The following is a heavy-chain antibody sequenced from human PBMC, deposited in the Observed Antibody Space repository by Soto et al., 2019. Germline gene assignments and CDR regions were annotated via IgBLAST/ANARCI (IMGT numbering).Heavy chain of an antibody. Sequence: QVQLQRWGAGLLKPSETLSLTCAVYGGSFSGYYWSWIRQPPGKGLEGIGEINHSGSTNYNPSLKSRVTISVDTSKNQFSLKLSSVTAADTAVYYCARGRKRWYFDLWGRGTLVTVSS. J-gene: IGHJ2*01. CDR2: INHSGST. V-gene: IGHV4-34*01. CDR1: GGSFSGYY. CDR3: ARGRKRWYFDL.